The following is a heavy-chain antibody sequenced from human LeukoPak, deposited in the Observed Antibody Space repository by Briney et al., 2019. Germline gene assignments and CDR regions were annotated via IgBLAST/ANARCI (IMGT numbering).Heavy chain of an antibody. V-gene: IGHV3-23*01. CDR1: GFTFSSYA. CDR3: AKPPPRGAAVAGTDFDY. D-gene: IGHD6-19*01. J-gene: IGHJ4*02. CDR2: ISGSGGST. Sequence: PGGSLRLSCAASGFTFSSYAMSWVRQAPGKGLEWVSAISGSGGSTYYADSVKGRFTISRDNSKNTLYLQMNSLRAEDTAVYYCAKPPPRGAAVAGTDFDYWGQGTLVTVSS.